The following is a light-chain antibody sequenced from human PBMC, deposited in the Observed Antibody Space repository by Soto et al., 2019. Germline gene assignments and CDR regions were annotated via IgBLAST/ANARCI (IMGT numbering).Light chain of an antibody. CDR2: DVT. Sequence: QSALTQPASVSGSPGQSITISCTGTSSDVGGYNYVSWYQQHLGKAPKLMIYDVTNRPSGLSNRFSGSKSCKTAALTNSGLQGEDEADHYCSSYSSSSTIVVSGGGTQRTVL. CDR3: SSYSSSSTIVV. V-gene: IGLV2-14*01. J-gene: IGLJ2*01. CDR1: SSDVGGYNY.